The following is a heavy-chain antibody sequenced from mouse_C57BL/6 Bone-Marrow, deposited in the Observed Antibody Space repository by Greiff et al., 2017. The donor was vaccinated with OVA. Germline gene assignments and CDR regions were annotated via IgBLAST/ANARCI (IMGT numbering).Heavy chain of an antibody. V-gene: IGHV1-69*01. J-gene: IGHJ1*03. CDR3: ARGGTTVVATRFDV. Sequence: QVQLQQSGAELVMPGASVKLSCKASGYTFTSYWMHWVKQRPGQGLEWIGEIDPSDSYTNYNQKFKGKSTLTVDKSSSTAYMQLSSLTSEDSAVYDCARGGTTVVATRFDVWGTGTTVTVSS. D-gene: IGHD1-1*01. CDR1: GYTFTSYW. CDR2: IDPSDSYT.